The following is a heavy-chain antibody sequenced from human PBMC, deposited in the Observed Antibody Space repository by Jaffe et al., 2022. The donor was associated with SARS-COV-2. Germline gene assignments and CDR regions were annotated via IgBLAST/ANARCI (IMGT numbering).Heavy chain of an antibody. CDR1: GFTFSSYS. Sequence: EVQLVESGGGLVKPGGSLRLSCAASGFTFSSYSMNWVRQAPGKGLEWVSSISSSSSYIYYADSVKGRFTISRDNAKNSLYLQMNSLRAEDTAVYYCARDYGDFLPLYYYYYYMDVWGKGTTVTVSS. J-gene: IGHJ6*03. V-gene: IGHV3-21*01. CDR2: ISSSSSYI. D-gene: IGHD4-17*01. CDR3: ARDYGDFLPLYYYYYYMDV.